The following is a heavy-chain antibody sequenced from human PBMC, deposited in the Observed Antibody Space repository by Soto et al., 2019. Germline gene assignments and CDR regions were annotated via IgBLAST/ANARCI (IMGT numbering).Heavy chain of an antibody. J-gene: IGHJ5*02. CDR3: ARDYSNPRGRFDP. D-gene: IGHD4-4*01. V-gene: IGHV3-7*01. CDR1: GFTASSYL. Sequence: GGSLRLSSAASGFTASSYLMTWVRQSPGKGLEWVANINQDGSEKYYVDSVKGRFTISRDNAKDSLYLQMNSLRAEDTAIYYCARDYSNPRGRFDPWGQGTLVTVSS. CDR2: INQDGSEK.